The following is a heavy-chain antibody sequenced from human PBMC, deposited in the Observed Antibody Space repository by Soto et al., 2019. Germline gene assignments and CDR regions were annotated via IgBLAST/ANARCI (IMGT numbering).Heavy chain of an antibody. CDR2: ISYDGSNK. D-gene: IGHD5-18*01. CDR1: GFTFSSYG. J-gene: IGHJ6*02. V-gene: IGHV3-30*18. Sequence: GGSLRLSCAASGFTFSSYGMHWVRQAPGKGLEWVAVISYDGSNKYYADSVKGRFTISRDNSKNTLYLQMNSLRAEDTAVYYCAKDLRIQLWLYYYYYYGMDVWGQGTTVTVSS. CDR3: AKDLRIQLWLYYYYYYGMDV.